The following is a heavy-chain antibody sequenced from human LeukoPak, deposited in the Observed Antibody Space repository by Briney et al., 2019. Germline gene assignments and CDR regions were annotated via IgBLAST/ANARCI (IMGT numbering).Heavy chain of an antibody. CDR3: ARESKGYSSLTGPFDP. D-gene: IGHD6-13*01. V-gene: IGHV4-39*07. Sequence: SETLSLTCTVSGGSISNSSYYWGWIRQPPGKGLEWIGTIYYSVTTFYNPSLKSRVTISVDTSKNQFSLKLSSVTAADTAVYYCARESKGYSSLTGPFDPWGQGTLVTVSS. CDR1: GGSISNSSYY. J-gene: IGHJ5*02. CDR2: IYYSVTT.